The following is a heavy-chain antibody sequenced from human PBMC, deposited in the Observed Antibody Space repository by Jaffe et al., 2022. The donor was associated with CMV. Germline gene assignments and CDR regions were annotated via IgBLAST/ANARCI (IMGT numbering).Heavy chain of an antibody. V-gene: IGHV3-48*02. CDR2: ISSSSSTI. CDR3: ARGGVRQYCSSTSCYTGDY. Sequence: EVQLVESGGGLVQPGGSLRLSCAASGFTFSSYSMNWVRQAPGKGLEWVSYISSSSSTIYYADSVKGRFTISRDNAKNSLYLQMNSLRDEDTAVYYCARGGVRQYCSSTSCYTGDYWGQGTLVTVSS. CDR1: GFTFSSYS. D-gene: IGHD2-2*02. J-gene: IGHJ4*02.